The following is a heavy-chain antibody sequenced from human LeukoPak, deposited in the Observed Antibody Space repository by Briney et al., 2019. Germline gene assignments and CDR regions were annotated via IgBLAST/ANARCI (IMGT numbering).Heavy chain of an antibody. CDR3: AREVDDSSGYRYFDY. J-gene: IGHJ4*02. CDR1: GGSINSGDYY. D-gene: IGHD3-22*01. V-gene: IGHV4-30-4*01. Sequence: PSETLSLTCTVSGGSINSGDYYWSWIRQPPGKGLEWIGYIYYSGSTYYNPSLKSRVTISVDTSKNQFSLKLSSVTAADTAVYYCAREVDDSSGYRYFDYWGQGTLVTVSS. CDR2: IYYSGST.